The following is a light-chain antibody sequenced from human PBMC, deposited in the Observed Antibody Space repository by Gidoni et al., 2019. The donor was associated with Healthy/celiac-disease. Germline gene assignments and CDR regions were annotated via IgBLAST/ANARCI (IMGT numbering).Light chain of an antibody. Sequence: QSVLTQPPSVSGAPGQRVPISCTGSSSNIGAGYDVHWYQQLPGTAPKLLIYGNSNRPSGVPDRFSGSKSGTSASLAITGLQAEDEADYYCQSYDSSLSGSDVFGTGTKVTVL. V-gene: IGLV1-40*01. CDR1: SSNIGAGYD. CDR2: GNS. CDR3: QSYDSSLSGSDV. J-gene: IGLJ1*01.